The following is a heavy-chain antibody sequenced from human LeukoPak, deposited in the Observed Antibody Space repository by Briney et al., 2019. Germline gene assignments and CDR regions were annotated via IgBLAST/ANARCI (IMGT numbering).Heavy chain of an antibody. D-gene: IGHD3-22*01. J-gene: IGHJ4*02. CDR1: GGSISSHY. CDR2: MYYSGGT. CDR3: ARDPDYYDDSGYI. V-gene: IGHV4-39*07. Sequence: SETLSLTCTVSGGSISSHYWGWIRQSPGKGLEWIGSMYYSGGTYHNPSLKSRVTISADPSKNKVSLKLRSVSAADAAVYYCARDPDYYDDSGYIWGQGTLVTVSS.